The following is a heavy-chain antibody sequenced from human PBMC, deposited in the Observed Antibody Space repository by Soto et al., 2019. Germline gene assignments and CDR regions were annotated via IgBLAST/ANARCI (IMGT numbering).Heavy chain of an antibody. D-gene: IGHD2-15*01. J-gene: IGHJ6*02. CDR1: GGSIISYY. CDR2: IYYTEKT. Sequence: SETLSLTCTVSGGSIISYYWSWILQPPWKGLDWIGYIYYTEKTNYNPSLKSRVTISVDTSKNQFSLKLRSVTAADTGVYFCARARFQLLHPYYYGMDVWGQGTAVTVSS. V-gene: IGHV4-59*01. CDR3: ARARFQLLHPYYYGMDV.